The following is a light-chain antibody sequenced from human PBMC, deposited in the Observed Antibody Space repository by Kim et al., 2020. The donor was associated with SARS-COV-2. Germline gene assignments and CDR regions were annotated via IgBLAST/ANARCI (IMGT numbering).Light chain of an antibody. CDR3: AAWDESLSGWV. CDR2: RNS. J-gene: IGLJ3*02. CDR1: HSNIGTNY. V-gene: IGLV1-47*01. Sequence: QSVLTQPPSASGTPGQRVTISCSGTHSNIGTNYVYWYQQLPGTAPKLLISRNSQRPSGVPDRFSGSRSDTAASLAISGLRSDDEGDYYCAAWDESLSGWVFGRGTQLTVL.